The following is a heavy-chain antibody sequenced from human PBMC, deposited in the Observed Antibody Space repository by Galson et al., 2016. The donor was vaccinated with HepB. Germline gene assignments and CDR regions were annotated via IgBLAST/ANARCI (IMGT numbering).Heavy chain of an antibody. CDR3: ATLITIGAYGMDV. J-gene: IGHJ6*02. Sequence: SETLSLTCAVYGGSFSRYYWSWIRQPPGKGLEWIGEINHSGNTNYNPSLKSRVTMSLDTSKNQFSLKLSSVTAADTAVYYCATLITIGAYGMDVWGQGTTVTVSS. D-gene: IGHD3-3*01. V-gene: IGHV4-34*01. CDR2: INHSGNT. CDR1: GGSFSRYY.